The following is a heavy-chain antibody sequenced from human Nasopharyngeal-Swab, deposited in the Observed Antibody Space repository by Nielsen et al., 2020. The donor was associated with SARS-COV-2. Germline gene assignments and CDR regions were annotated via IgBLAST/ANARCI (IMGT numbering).Heavy chain of an antibody. CDR2: ISAYNGNT. Sequence: ASVKVSCKASGYTFTSYGISWVRQAPGQGLEWMGWISAYNGNTYYAQKLQGRVTMTTDTSTSTAYMELRSLRSDDTAVYYCARVNLGMIVVVEDYWGQGTLVTVSS. J-gene: IGHJ4*02. V-gene: IGHV1-18*01. CDR3: ARVNLGMIVVVEDY. CDR1: GYTFTSYG. D-gene: IGHD3-22*01.